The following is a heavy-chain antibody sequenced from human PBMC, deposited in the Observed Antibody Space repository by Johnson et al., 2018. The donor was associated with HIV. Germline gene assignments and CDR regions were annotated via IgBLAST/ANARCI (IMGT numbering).Heavy chain of an antibody. CDR2: INWNGGST. J-gene: IGHJ3*02. CDR3: ARDLLVVVGARMVLISGAAFDI. V-gene: IGHV3-20*04. CDR1: GFTFHDYG. D-gene: IGHD2-15*01. Sequence: VQLVESGGGVVRPGGSLRLSCAASGFTFHDYGMSWVRQAPGKGLEWVSGINWNGGSTGYADSVKGRFTISRDNAKNSLYLQMNSLRAEDTALYYCARDLLVVVGARMVLISGAAFDIWGQGTMVTVSS.